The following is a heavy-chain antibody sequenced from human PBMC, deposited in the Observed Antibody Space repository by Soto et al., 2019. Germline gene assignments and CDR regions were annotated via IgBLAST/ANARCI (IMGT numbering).Heavy chain of an antibody. CDR1: GGSFSGYY. Sequence: SETLSLTCAVYGGSFSGYYWSWIRQPPGKGLEWIGEINHSGSTNYNPSLQTRVTISLDKSKSQFSLKLNPVTAADSAVYFCARLEGLATISYYFDFWGPGALVTVSS. V-gene: IGHV4-34*01. D-gene: IGHD3-9*01. CDR3: ARLEGLATISYYFDF. J-gene: IGHJ4*02. CDR2: INHSGST.